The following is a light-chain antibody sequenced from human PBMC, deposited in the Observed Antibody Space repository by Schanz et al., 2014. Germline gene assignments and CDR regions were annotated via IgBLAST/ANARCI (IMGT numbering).Light chain of an antibody. Sequence: QSALTQPASVSGSPGQSITISCTGTSSDVGSNNIVSWYQQHPGKAPKLMIYDVSNRPSGVSNRFSGSKSGNTASLTISGLQADDEAEYYCSSYRSSNTVVFGGGTKLTVL. V-gene: IGLV2-14*02. CDR2: DVS. CDR3: SSYRSSNTVV. J-gene: IGLJ2*01. CDR1: SSDVGSNNI.